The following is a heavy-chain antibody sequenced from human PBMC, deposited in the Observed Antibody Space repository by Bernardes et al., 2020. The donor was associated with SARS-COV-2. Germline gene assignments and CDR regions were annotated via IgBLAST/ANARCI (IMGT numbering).Heavy chain of an antibody. CDR2: IWYDGSKT. CDR1: GFTFSNYG. D-gene: IGHD6-19*01. J-gene: IGHJ4*02. V-gene: IGHV3-33*01. CDR3: AREGGAVTGTGDY. Sequence: GGSLRLSCAASGFTFSNYGMHWVRQAPGKGLEWVALIWYDGSKTKYADSVKGRFTISRDNSKNTVYLEMNSLRGEDTAIYYCAREGGAVTGTGDYWGQGTLVTVSS.